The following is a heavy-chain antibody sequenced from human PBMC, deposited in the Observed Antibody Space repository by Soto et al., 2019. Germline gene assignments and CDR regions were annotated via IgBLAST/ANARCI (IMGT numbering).Heavy chain of an antibody. V-gene: IGHV3-30-3*01. CDR2: ISYDGSNK. Sequence: GSLRLSCAASGFTFSSYAMHWVRQAPGKGLEWVAVISYDGSNKYYADSVKGRFTISRDNSKNTLYLQMNSLRAEDTAVYYCAREYYDFWSGYSTFDYWGQGTLVTVSS. CDR1: GFTFSSYA. D-gene: IGHD3-3*01. J-gene: IGHJ4*02. CDR3: AREYYDFWSGYSTFDY.